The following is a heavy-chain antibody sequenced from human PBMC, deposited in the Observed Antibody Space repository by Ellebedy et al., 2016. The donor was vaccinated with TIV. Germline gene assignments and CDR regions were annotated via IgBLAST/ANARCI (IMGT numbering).Heavy chain of an antibody. CDR2: ISAYNGNT. CDR1: GYTFPSYG. CDR3: ARDFLNDYGDY. Sequence: AASVKVSCKASGYTFPSYGIIWVRHAPGQGLEWMGWISAYNGNTNYAQKLQGRVTMTTDTSTSTAYMELRSLRSDDTAVYYCARDFLNDYGDYWGQGTLVTVSS. V-gene: IGHV1-18*01. J-gene: IGHJ4*02.